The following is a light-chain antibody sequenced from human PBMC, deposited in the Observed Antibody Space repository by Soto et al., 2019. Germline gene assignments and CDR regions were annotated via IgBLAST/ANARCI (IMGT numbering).Light chain of an antibody. CDR2: EVN. J-gene: IGLJ1*01. CDR1: SSDFNNYNR. Sequence: QSVLTQPPSVSGSHEQSVTISCTGISSDFNNYNRVSCYQRPPGTGPKLIIFEVNNRPSGVPDRFSGSKSGNTASLTISGLQAEDEGEYFCSLYTIDSTNVFGPGTKVTVL. CDR3: SLYTIDSTNV. V-gene: IGLV2-18*01.